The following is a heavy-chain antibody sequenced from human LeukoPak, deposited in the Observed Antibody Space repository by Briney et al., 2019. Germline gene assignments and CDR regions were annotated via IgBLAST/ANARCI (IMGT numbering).Heavy chain of an antibody. V-gene: IGHV3-53*01. CDR1: GFTFSNYW. J-gene: IGHJ6*03. CDR2: IYSGGST. CDR3: ARSFSSSWYSGYYYMDV. Sequence: GGSLRLSCAASGFTFSNYWMHWVRQAPGKGLEWVSVIYSGGSTYYADSVKGRFTISRDNSKNTLYLQMNSLRAEDTAVYYCARSFSSSWYSGYYYMDVWGKGTTVTISS. D-gene: IGHD6-13*01.